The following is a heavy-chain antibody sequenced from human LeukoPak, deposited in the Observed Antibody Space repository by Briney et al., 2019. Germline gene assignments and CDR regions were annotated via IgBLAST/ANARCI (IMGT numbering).Heavy chain of an antibody. D-gene: IGHD2/OR15-2a*01. Sequence: GESLKISCKASGYNFPKSWIGWLRQMAGKGLEWMAIVYPDDSRTKYSPSFQGQVTISADKSINTAYLQWNSLRASDTAMYYCARPDYFASHDWGQGTLVTVSS. CDR1: GYNFPKSW. V-gene: IGHV5-51*01. CDR2: VYPDDSRT. CDR3: ARPDYFASHD. J-gene: IGHJ4*02.